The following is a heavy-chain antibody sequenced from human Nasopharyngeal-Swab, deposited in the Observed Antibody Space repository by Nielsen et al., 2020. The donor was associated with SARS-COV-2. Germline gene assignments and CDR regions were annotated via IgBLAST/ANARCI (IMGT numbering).Heavy chain of an antibody. CDR1: GGSISSYY. V-gene: IGHV4-59*13. CDR2: IYYSGST. Sequence: SETLSLTCTVSGGSISSYYWSWIRQPPGKGLEWIGYIYYSGSTNYNPSLKSRVTISVDTSKNQFSLKLSSVTAADTAVYYCARDPVYYGDYQPYYGMDVWGQGTTVTVSS. CDR3: ARDPVYYGDYQPYYGMDV. J-gene: IGHJ6*02. D-gene: IGHD4-17*01.